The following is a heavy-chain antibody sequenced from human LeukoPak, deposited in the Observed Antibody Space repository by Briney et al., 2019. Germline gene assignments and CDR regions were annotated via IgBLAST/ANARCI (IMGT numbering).Heavy chain of an antibody. V-gene: IGHV3-21*01. CDR2: ISSSSSYI. CDR3: ARDWHYYGSGSYLYYFDY. J-gene: IGHJ4*02. Sequence: PGGSLRLSCAASGFTFSSYAMSWVRQAPGKGLEWVSSISSSSSYIYYADSVKGRFTISRDNAKNSLYLQMNSLRAEDTAVYYCARDWHYYGSGSYLYYFDYWGQGTLVTVSS. D-gene: IGHD3-10*01. CDR1: GFTFSSYA.